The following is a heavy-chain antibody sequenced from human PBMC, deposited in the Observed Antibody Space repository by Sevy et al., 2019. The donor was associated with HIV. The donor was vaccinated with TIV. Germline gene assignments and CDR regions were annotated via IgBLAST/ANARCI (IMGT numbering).Heavy chain of an antibody. D-gene: IGHD3-22*01. CDR3: TTYYDSTGYYLYLDFDY. CDR1: ESIVTNAW. Sequence: GGSLRLSCAASESIVTNAWMSWVRQAPGKGLEWVGRIKSDGGTADYGSHLKGRFTMSRDASENMLYLQMHSLKSEDTAVYYCTTYYDSTGYYLYLDFDYWGQGTQVTVSS. CDR2: IKSDGGTA. V-gene: IGHV3-15*01. J-gene: IGHJ4*02.